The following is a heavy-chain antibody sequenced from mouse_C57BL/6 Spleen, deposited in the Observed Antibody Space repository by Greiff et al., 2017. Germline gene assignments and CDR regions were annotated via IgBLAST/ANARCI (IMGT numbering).Heavy chain of an antibody. CDR2: INPGSGGT. CDR3: ARRDYSNPFAY. J-gene: IGHJ3*01. V-gene: IGHV1-54*01. D-gene: IGHD2-5*01. Sequence: QVQLQQSGAELVRPGTSVKVSCKASGYAFTNYLIEWVKQRPGQGLEWIGVINPGSGGTNYNEKFKGKATLTADKSSSTAYMKLSSLTSEDSAVYCCARRDYSNPFAYWGQGTLVTVSA. CDR1: GYAFTNYL.